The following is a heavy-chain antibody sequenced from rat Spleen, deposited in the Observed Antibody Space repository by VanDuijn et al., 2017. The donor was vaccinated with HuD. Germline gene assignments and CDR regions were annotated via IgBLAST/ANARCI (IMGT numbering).Heavy chain of an antibody. V-gene: IGHV3-3*01. CDR3: ARSEGVHYYLPFAD. CDR1: GYSITSNY. D-gene: IGHD1-6*01. Sequence: EVQLQESGPGLVKPSQSLSLTCSVTGYSITSNYWGWIRKFPGNKLAWMGYINSAGNTNYNPSLKSRISISRDTSKNPFFLQVNSLSTEDTATYYCARSEGVHYYLPFADWGQGTLVTVSS. CDR2: INSAGNT. J-gene: IGHJ3*01.